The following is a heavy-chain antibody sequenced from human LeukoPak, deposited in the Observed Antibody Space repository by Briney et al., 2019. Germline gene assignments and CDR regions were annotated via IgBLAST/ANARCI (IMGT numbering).Heavy chain of an antibody. CDR3: ARGVNSGYFDY. D-gene: IGHD1-26*01. V-gene: IGHV4-59*01. CDR1: GFTFSSYW. J-gene: IGHJ4*02. CDR2: IYYSGST. Sequence: GSLRLSCAASGFTFSSYWMSWIRQPPGKGLEWIGYIYYSGSTNYSPSLKSRVTISLDTSKNQFSLKLSSVTAADTAVYYCARGVNSGYFDYCGQGTLVTVSS.